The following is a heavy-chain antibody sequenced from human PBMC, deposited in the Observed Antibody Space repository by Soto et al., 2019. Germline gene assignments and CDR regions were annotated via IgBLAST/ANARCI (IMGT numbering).Heavy chain of an antibody. CDR1: GNTLTSYH. J-gene: IGHJ4*02. CDR3: ARGRGEGRLFDY. CDR2: MNPNSGHT. Sequence: QVQLVQSGAEVKKPGASVKVSCKASGNTLTSYHINWVRHATGQGLEWMGWMNPNSGHTGYAQKFQGRVTMTRNTSTSTVFMEVNSLRSDDTAVYYCARGRGEGRLFDYWGQGTLVTVSS. V-gene: IGHV1-8*01. D-gene: IGHD1-26*01.